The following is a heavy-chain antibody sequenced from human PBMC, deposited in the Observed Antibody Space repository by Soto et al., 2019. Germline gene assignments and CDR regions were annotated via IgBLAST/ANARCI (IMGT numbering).Heavy chain of an antibody. D-gene: IGHD6-13*01. CDR3: ARDRGRGSSSYYYYGMDV. Sequence: ASVKVSCKASGYTFTGYYMHWVRQAPGQGLEWMGWINPNSGGTNYAQKFQGWVTMARDTSISTAYMELSRLRSDDTAVYYCARDRGRGSSSYYYYGMDVWGQGTTVTSP. J-gene: IGHJ6*02. CDR2: INPNSGGT. CDR1: GYTFTGYY. V-gene: IGHV1-2*04.